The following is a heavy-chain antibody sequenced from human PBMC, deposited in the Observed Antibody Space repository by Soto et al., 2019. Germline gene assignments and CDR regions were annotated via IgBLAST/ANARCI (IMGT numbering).Heavy chain of an antibody. Sequence: LSLTCSVSGVSISSYFWSWIRQAPGGGLEWIGYTYHRGSTNYSPSLKSRVAISLDTSENQFSLKVNSVTAADTAVYYCARIGGYHGPLDYWGQGTPVTVSS. D-gene: IGHD6-25*01. CDR2: TYHRGST. CDR1: GVSISSYF. V-gene: IGHV4-59*01. J-gene: IGHJ4*02. CDR3: ARIGGYHGPLDY.